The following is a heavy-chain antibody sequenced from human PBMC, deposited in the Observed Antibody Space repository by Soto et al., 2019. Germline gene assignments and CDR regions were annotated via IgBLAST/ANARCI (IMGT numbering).Heavy chain of an antibody. Sequence: HPGGSLRLSCAASGLTFSAYAMSWVRQAPGKGLEWVSSINVDDSAYYADSVKGRFTISRDNSKSTVFLELSSLRVEDTATFYCAKNYYFDHWGQGTQVTVSS. J-gene: IGHJ4*02. CDR2: INVDDSA. V-gene: IGHV3-23*01. CDR3: AKNYYFDH. CDR1: GLTFSAYA.